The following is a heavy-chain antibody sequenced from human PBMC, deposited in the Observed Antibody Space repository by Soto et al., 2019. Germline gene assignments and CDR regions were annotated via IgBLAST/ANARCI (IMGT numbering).Heavy chain of an antibody. CDR2: IYYSGST. Sequence: QVQLQESGPGLVKPSQTLSLTCTVSGGSISSGGYYWVWIRQHPGQGLEGIGDIYYSGSTYYNPSLKSRVTISVDTSKNQFSLMLRSVTAADTAVYYCARDRVRGVITPDAFDLWGQGTMVTVSS. V-gene: IGHV4-31*03. J-gene: IGHJ3*01. D-gene: IGHD3-10*01. CDR1: GGSISSGGYY. CDR3: ARDRVRGVITPDAFDL.